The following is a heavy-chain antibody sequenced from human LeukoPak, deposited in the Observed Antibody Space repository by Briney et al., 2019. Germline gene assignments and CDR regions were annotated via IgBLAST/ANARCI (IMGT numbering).Heavy chain of an antibody. Sequence: GGSLRLSCATSGFTFSSYAMSWVRRAPGKGLEWVSAISGSGGSTYYADSVKGRFTISRDNAKNSLYLQMNSLRAEDTAVYYCASGVGSGSYDYWGQGTLVTVSS. CDR1: GFTFSSYA. CDR3: ASGVGSGSYDY. D-gene: IGHD3-10*01. CDR2: ISGSGGST. J-gene: IGHJ4*02. V-gene: IGHV3-23*01.